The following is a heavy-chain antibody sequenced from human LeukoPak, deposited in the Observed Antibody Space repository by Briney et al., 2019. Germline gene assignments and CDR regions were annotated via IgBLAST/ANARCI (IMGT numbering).Heavy chain of an antibody. V-gene: IGHV4-39*07. CDR3: ARDPVYAGQLLYFDY. J-gene: IGHJ4*02. Sequence: SETLSLTCTVSGGSISSSSYYWGWIRQPPGKGLEWIGSIYYSGSTYYNPSLKSRVTISVDTSKNQFSLKLSSVTAADTAVYYRARDPVYAGQLLYFDYWGQGTLVTVSS. CDR2: IYYSGST. CDR1: GGSISSSSYY. D-gene: IGHD2-2*01.